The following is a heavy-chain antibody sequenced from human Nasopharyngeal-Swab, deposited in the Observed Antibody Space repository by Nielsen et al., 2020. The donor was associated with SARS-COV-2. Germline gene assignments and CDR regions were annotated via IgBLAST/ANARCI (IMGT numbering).Heavy chain of an antibody. J-gene: IGHJ4*02. CDR2: INPSGGST. CDR3: ARDRGELLLHY. CDR1: GYTFTSYY. D-gene: IGHD1-26*01. Sequence: ASVKVSCKASGYTFTSYYMHWVRQAPGQGLEWMGIINPSGGSTSYAQKFQGRVTMTGDTSTSTVYMELSSLRSEDTAVYYCARDRGELLLHYWGQGTLVTVSS. V-gene: IGHV1-46*01.